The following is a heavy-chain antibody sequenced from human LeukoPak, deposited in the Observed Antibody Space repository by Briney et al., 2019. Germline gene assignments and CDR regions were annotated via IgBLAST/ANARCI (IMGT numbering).Heavy chain of an antibody. V-gene: IGHV3-23*01. CDR1: GFTFSSYA. Sequence: GGSLRLSCAASGFTFSSYAMSWVRQAPGKGLEWVSAISGSGGSTYYADSGKGRFTISRDNSKNTLYLQMNSLRAEDTAVYYCAKGLPDYYGSGSYPNDYWGQGTLVTVSS. J-gene: IGHJ4*02. D-gene: IGHD3-10*01. CDR3: AKGLPDYYGSGSYPNDY. CDR2: ISGSGGST.